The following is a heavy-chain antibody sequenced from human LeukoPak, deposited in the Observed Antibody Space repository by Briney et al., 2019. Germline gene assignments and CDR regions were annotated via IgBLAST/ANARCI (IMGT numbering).Heavy chain of an antibody. V-gene: IGHV1-8*01. CDR3: ARGANLKSYPFEYSSSRYCFDY. CDR1: GYTFTSYD. D-gene: IGHD6-6*01. Sequence: ASVKVSCTASGYTFTSYDINWVRQATGQGLEWMGWMNPNSGNTDYAQKFQGRATMTRNTSISTAYMELSSLRAEDAAVYYCARGANLKSYPFEYSSSRYCFDYWGQGALVTVSS. CDR2: MNPNSGNT. J-gene: IGHJ4*02.